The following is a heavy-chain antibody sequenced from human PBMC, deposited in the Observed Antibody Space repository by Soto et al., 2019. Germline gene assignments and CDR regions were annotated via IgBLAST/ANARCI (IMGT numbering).Heavy chain of an antibody. D-gene: IGHD3-22*01. CDR2: ISYDGSNK. V-gene: IGHV3-30*18. J-gene: IGHJ6*02. CDR1: GVTFGDHG. Sequence: PGGSLRLPWAASGVTFGDHGRHRVRQAPGKGLEWVAVISYDGSNKYYADSVKGRFTISRDNSKNTLYLQMNSLRAEDTAVYYCAKAMGGYYYDSSGYSSYYGMDVWGQGTTDTVSS. CDR3: AKAMGGYYYDSSGYSSYYGMDV.